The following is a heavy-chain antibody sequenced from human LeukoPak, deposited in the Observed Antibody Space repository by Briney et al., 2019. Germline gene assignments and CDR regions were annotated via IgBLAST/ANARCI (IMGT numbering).Heavy chain of an antibody. J-gene: IGHJ6*03. CDR1: GFTVSSNE. CDR3: ANPFSTPRSNYYIDV. CDR2: ISGGGT. Sequence: PGGSLRLSCAVSGFTVSSNEMSWVRQAPGKGLEWVSSISGGGTYYADSRKGRFTISRDNSKNTLYLQMNSLRAEDTAVYYCANPFSTPRSNYYIDVWGKGTTVTVSS. V-gene: IGHV3-38-3*01. D-gene: IGHD2-2*01.